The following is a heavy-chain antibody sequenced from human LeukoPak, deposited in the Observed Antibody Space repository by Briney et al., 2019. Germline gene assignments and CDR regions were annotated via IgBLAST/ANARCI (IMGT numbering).Heavy chain of an antibody. CDR3: ARTKGSGDYWFDP. D-gene: IGHD4-17*01. J-gene: IGHJ5*02. V-gene: IGHV4-34*01. CDR2: INHGGSS. Sequence: NPSETLSLTCAVYGGSFSGYYWSWIRQSPGKGLQWIGEINHGGSSNYNPSLKSRVTISVDTSKNQFSLKLSSVTAADTAVYYCARTKGSGDYWFDPWGQGTLVTVSS. CDR1: GGSFSGYY.